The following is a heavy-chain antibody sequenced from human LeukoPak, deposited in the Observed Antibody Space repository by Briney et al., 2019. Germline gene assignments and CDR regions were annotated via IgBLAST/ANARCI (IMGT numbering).Heavy chain of an antibody. V-gene: IGHV4-59*08. CDR1: GGSISSYY. Sequence: SETLSLTCTVSGGSISSYYWSWIRQPPGRGLEWIGYIYYSGSTNYNPSLKSRVTISVDTSKNQFSLKLRSVTAADTAVYDCARRVVYYYGAGSYPRAGNWFDPWGQGTLVTVSS. CDR3: ARRVVYYYGAGSYPRAGNWFDP. D-gene: IGHD3-10*01. J-gene: IGHJ5*02. CDR2: IYYSGST.